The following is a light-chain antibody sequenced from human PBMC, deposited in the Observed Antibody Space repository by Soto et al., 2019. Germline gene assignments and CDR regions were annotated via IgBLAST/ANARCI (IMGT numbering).Light chain of an antibody. CDR2: GAS. V-gene: IGKV3-15*01. CDR1: QSVSSN. J-gene: IGKJ5*01. CDR3: QQYHNWPIT. Sequence: EIVMTQSPATLSVSPGERATLSCRASQSVSSNLAWYQQKPGQAPRLLIYGASTRATGIPARFSGSGSGTEFTLTISSLQSEDFAVYYCQQYHNWPITFGQATRLEIK.